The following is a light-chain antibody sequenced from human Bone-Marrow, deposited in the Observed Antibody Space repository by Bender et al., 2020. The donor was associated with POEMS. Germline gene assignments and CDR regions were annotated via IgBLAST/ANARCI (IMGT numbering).Light chain of an antibody. CDR1: NIGSKR. CDR2: QDS. J-gene: IGLJ3*02. V-gene: IGLV3-21*02. CDR3: QAWDSSTPV. Sequence: SYVLTQPPSVSVAPGQTARIVCGGNNIGSKRVHWYQQKPGQAPVVVVYQDSKRPSGIPERFSGSNSGNTATLTISGTQTMDEADYYCQAWDSSTPVFGGGTKLTVL.